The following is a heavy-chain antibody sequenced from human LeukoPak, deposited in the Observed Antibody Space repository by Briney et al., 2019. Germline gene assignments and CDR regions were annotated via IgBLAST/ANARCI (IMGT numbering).Heavy chain of an antibody. CDR3: ARDGNNFGEPPKTDY. Sequence: ASVKVSCKASGDTFTTYGITWVRQAPGQGLEWMGWISGYNGNTEYTQKFQGRVAMTRDTSTSTAYMELRSLRSDDTAVYYCARDGNNFGEPPKTDYWGQGTLVTVSS. CDR1: GDTFTTYG. J-gene: IGHJ4*02. CDR2: ISGYNGNT. D-gene: IGHD3-10*01. V-gene: IGHV1-18*01.